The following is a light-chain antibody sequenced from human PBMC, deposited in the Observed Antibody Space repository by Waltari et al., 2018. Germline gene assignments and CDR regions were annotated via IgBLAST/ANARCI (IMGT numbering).Light chain of an antibody. Sequence: IVLTLSPGTLSLSPGARATLSCRACQSVSSSYFAWYQQKPGQAPRLLIYGASSRATGNPDRFSGSGSGTDFTLTISRLEPEDFAVDYCQQYGSSPRTFGQGTKVEIK. J-gene: IGKJ1*01. CDR2: GAS. V-gene: IGKV3-20*01. CDR1: QSVSSSY. CDR3: QQYGSSPRT.